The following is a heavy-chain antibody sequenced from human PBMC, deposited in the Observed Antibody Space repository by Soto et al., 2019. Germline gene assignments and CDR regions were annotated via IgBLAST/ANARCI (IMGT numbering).Heavy chain of an antibody. D-gene: IGHD3-10*01. CDR1: GYTFTSYY. Sequence: ASVKVSCKASGYTFTSYYMHWVRQAPGQGLEWMGIINPSGGSTSYAQKFQGRVTMTRDTSTSTVYMELSSLRSEDTAVYYCVSEVRGVTDYYGMDVWGQGTTVTVS. CDR2: INPSGGST. J-gene: IGHJ6*02. CDR3: VSEVRGVTDYYGMDV. V-gene: IGHV1-46*01.